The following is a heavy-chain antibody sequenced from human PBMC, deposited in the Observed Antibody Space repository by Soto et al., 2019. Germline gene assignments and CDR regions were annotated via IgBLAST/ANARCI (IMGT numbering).Heavy chain of an antibody. J-gene: IGHJ6*02. CDR1: GYTFTGYY. CDR2: INPNSGDT. V-gene: IGHV1-2*02. D-gene: IGHD1-26*01. Sequence: GASVKVSCKASGYTFTGYYVHWVRQAPGQGLGWMGWINPNSGDTYLAQRFQGRVTMNRDTSIGTAYMELRGLTPDDTAEYYCAKGGAIVAAGTRVYLYNAMDVWGQGTTVTVSS. CDR3: AKGGAIVAAGTRVYLYNAMDV.